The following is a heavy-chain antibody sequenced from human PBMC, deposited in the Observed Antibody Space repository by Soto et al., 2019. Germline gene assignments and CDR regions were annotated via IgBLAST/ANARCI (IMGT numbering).Heavy chain of an antibody. Sequence: GGSLRLSCAASGFTFSSYWMSWVRQAPGKGLEWVANIKQDGSEKYYVDSVKGRFTISRDNAKNSLYLQMNSLRAEDTAVYYCARDRPHYDFWSGYQHPEYYFDYWGQGTLVTVSS. V-gene: IGHV3-7*03. D-gene: IGHD3-3*01. CDR3: ARDRPHYDFWSGYQHPEYYFDY. CDR2: IKQDGSEK. CDR1: GFTFSSYW. J-gene: IGHJ4*02.